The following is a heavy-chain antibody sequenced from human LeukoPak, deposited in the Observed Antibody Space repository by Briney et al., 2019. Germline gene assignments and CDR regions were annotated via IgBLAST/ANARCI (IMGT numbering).Heavy chain of an antibody. D-gene: IGHD3-10*01. CDR2: INPNSGCT. CDR1: GYTFTGYY. V-gene: IGHV1-2*02. J-gene: IGHJ4*02. CDR3: GRALLGGSDIYTPFSY. Sequence: ASVKVSCKASGYTFTGYYMHWVRQAPGQGLEWMGWINPNSGCTNYAQKFQGRVTMTRDTSTSTAYMELRSLRSDDTAVYYCGRALLGGSDIYTPFSYWGQGTLVTVSS.